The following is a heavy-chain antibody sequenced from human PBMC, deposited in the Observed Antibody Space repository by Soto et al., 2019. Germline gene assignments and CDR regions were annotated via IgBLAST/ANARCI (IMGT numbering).Heavy chain of an antibody. J-gene: IGHJ6*02. V-gene: IGHV4-34*01. CDR2: INHSGST. Sequence: SETLSLTCAVYGGSFSGYYWSWIRQPPGKGLEWIGEINHSGSTNYNPSLKSRVTISVDTSKNQFSLKLSSVSAADTAVYYCATGRGVRGVIITTYYYYGLDVWGQGTTVTVSS. CDR3: ATGRGVRGVIITTYYYYGLDV. CDR1: GGSFSGYY. D-gene: IGHD3-10*01.